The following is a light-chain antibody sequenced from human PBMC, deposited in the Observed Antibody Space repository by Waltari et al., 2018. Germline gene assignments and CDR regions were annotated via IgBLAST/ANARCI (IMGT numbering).Light chain of an antibody. CDR3: QQYNNWPIT. CDR2: GAS. V-gene: IGKV3-15*01. J-gene: IGKJ5*01. Sequence: EIVMTQSPATLSVSPGERATLSCRASQSLSGNLAWYQQKPGQAPRLLIFGASTRATDIPARISGSGSGTEFTLTISSLQSEDFAVYYCQQYNNWPITFGQGTRLEIK. CDR1: QSLSGN.